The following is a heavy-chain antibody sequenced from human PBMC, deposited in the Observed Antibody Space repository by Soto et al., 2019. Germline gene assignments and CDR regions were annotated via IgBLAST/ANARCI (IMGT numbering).Heavy chain of an antibody. D-gene: IGHD2-2*01. Sequence: PSETLSLTCSVYGGSFSDYYWSWIRQPPGKGLEWIGEINHSGSTNYNPSLKSRVTISVHTSKNQFSLKLSSVTAADTAVYYCARGRVVVPAAVMFNCLDPWGQGALVTVSS. CDR2: INHSGST. CDR3: ARGRVVVPAAVMFNCLDP. V-gene: IGHV4-34*01. J-gene: IGHJ5*02. CDR1: GGSFSDYY.